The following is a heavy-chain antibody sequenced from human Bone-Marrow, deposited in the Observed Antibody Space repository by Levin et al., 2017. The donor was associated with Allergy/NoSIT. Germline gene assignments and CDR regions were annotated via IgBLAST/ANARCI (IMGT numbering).Heavy chain of an antibody. CDR3: ARVRYAGGRGWFDS. Sequence: SETLSLTCTVSGDSVISGHYYWSWIRQSPGKGLEWIGHSYYSGTAYYNPSLKSRLTISVDTSQNQFSLKLNSVTAADTAVYYCARVRYAGGRGWFDSWGQGTLVTVSS. D-gene: IGHD2-8*02. J-gene: IGHJ5*01. CDR1: GDSVISGHYY. V-gene: IGHV4-31*03. CDR2: SYYSGTA.